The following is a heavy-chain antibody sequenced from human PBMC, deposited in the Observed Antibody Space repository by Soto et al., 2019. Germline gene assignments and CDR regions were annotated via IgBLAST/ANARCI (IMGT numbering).Heavy chain of an antibody. V-gene: IGHV1-18*01. CDR2: ISAYNGNT. Sequence: QVPLVQSGAEVKKPGASVKVSCKASGYTFTSYGISWVRQAPGQGLEWMGWISAYNGNTNYAQKLQGRVTMTTDTSTSTAYMELRSLRSDDTAVYYCASDPGIAAAGTSGWFDPWGQGNLVTFSS. D-gene: IGHD6-13*01. CDR1: GYTFTSYG. J-gene: IGHJ5*02. CDR3: ASDPGIAAAGTSGWFDP.